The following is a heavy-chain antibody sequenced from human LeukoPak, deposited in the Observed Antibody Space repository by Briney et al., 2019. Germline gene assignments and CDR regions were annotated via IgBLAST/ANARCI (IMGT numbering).Heavy chain of an antibody. CDR1: GYTFTGYY. V-gene: IGHV1-2*02. D-gene: IGHD3-10*01. CDR2: INPNSGGT. Sequence: GASVKVSCKASGYTFTGYYMHWVRQAPGQGLEWMGWINPNSGGTNYAQKFQGRVTMTRDTSISTAYMELSRLRSGDTAVYYCARSHYYGSGTDYWGQGTLVTVSS. J-gene: IGHJ4*02. CDR3: ARSHYYGSGTDY.